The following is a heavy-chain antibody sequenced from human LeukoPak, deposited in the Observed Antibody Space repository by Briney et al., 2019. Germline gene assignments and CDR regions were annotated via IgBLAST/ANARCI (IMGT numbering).Heavy chain of an antibody. V-gene: IGHV4-38-2*02. J-gene: IGHJ6*03. Sequence: PSETLSLTCTVSGYSINSGYYWVWIRQPPGKGLEWIGSIYRSGSTNYNPSLKSRVTISVDTSKNQFSLKVSSVTAADTAVCYCARGDCSGSICYSPMDVWGTGTTVTVSS. CDR3: ARGDCSGSICYSPMDV. D-gene: IGHD2-21*01. CDR2: IYRSGST. CDR1: GYSINSGYY.